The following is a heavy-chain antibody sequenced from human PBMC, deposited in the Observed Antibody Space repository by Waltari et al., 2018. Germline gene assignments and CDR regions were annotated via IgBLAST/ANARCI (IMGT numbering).Heavy chain of an antibody. CDR3: ARESRQQRFDY. D-gene: IGHD6-13*01. CDR1: GFTFSSYA. V-gene: IGHV3-30-3*01. CDR2: ISYDGSNK. J-gene: IGHJ4*02. Sequence: QVQLVESGGGVVQPGRSLRLSCAASGFTFSSYAMHWVRQAPGKGLEWGAVISYDGSNKYYADSVKGRFTISRDNSKNTLYLQMNSLRAEDTAVYYCARESRQQRFDYWGQGTLVTVSS.